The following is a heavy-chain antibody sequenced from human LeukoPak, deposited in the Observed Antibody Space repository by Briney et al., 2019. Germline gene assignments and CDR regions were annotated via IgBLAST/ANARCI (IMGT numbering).Heavy chain of an antibody. D-gene: IGHD2-15*01. CDR3: AKEIDTLGTNAFDI. Sequence: GGSLRLSCSASGFSFDYYPMHWVRQAPGKGLEWVSLINEDGGKTFYADSVRGRFTISRDNSKNSLYLQMNSLRTEDTALYYCAKEIDTLGTNAFDIWGQGTIVTVSS. CDR1: GFSFDYYP. CDR2: INEDGGKT. V-gene: IGHV3-43*02. J-gene: IGHJ3*02.